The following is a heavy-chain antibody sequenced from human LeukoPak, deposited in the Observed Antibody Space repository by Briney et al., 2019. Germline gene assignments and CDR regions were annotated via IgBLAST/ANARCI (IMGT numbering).Heavy chain of an antibody. CDR3: ARGLRFLEAVSPSQGYFDY. V-gene: IGHV3-23*01. CDR1: GFTFSSYA. J-gene: IGHJ4*02. Sequence: GGSLRLSCAASGFTFSSYAMSWVRHAPGKGLEWVSAISGSGGSTSYADSVKGRFTISRDNSKNTLYLQMNSLRAEDTAVYYCARGLRFLEAVSPSQGYFDYWGEGTLVTVSS. CDR2: ISGSGGST. D-gene: IGHD3-3*01.